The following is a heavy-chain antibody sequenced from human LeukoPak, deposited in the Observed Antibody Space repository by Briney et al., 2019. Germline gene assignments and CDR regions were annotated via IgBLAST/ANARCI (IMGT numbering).Heavy chain of an antibody. V-gene: IGHV3-23*01. Sequence: GGSLRLSCAASGFTFSKDGMSWVRPAPGKGLEWVSTVNDNGANTHYADSVKGRFTISRDNSRNTLLLEMNSLRADDTALNYCTRGDGGYYPIDNWGQGTLVIVSS. CDR3: TRGDGGYYPIDN. J-gene: IGHJ4*02. D-gene: IGHD1-26*01. CDR1: GFTFSKDG. CDR2: VNDNGANT.